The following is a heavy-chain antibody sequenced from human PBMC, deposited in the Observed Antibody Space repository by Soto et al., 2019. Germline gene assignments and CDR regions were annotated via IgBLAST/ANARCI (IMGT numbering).Heavy chain of an antibody. CDR2: VYYSGST. CDR1: SGSISSYY. CDR3: ARDHHSYYDTSGYYPYFDF. J-gene: IGHJ4*02. Sequence: SETLSLTCSVSSGSISSYYWSWIRQPPGKGLEWIGYVYYSGSTNYNPSFESRVAISLDTSNNQFSLRLTSLTAADTAVYFCARDHHSYYDTSGYYPYFDFWGQGTLVTVSS. D-gene: IGHD3-22*01. V-gene: IGHV4-59*01.